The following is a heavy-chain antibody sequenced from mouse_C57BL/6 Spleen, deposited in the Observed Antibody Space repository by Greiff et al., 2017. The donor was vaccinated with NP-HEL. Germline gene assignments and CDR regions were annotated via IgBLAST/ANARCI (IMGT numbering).Heavy chain of an antibody. D-gene: IGHD4-1*01. CDR2: IYPGDGDT. CDR3: ARGQLTGTFDY. V-gene: IGHV1-82*01. J-gene: IGHJ2*01. CDR1: GYAFSSPW. Sequence: QLQQSGPELVKPGASVKISCQASGYAFSSPWMNRVKQRPGKGLEWIGRIYPGDGDTNYNGKFKGKATLTADKSASTADMQRSSLTSEDSAVYFCARGQLTGTFDYWGQGTTLTVAS.